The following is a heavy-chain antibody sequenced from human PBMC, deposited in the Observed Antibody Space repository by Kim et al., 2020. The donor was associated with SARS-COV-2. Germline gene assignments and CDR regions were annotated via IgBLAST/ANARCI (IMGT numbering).Heavy chain of an antibody. Sequence: SGPTLVNPTQTLTLTCTFSGFSLSTSGVGVGWIRQPPGKALEWLALIYWDDDKRYSPSLKSRLTITKDTSKNQVVLTMTNMDPVDTATYYCARTAGELLPDYYYYGMDVWGQGTTVTVSS. CDR3: ARTAGELLPDYYYYGMDV. CDR2: IYWDDDK. D-gene: IGHD3-10*01. CDR1: GFSLSTSGVG. J-gene: IGHJ6*02. V-gene: IGHV2-5*02.